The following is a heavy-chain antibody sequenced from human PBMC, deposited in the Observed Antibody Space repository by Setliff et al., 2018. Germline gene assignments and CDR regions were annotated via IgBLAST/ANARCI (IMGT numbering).Heavy chain of an antibody. J-gene: IGHJ6*03. V-gene: IGHV3-20*04. CDR1: GFTFNDYG. D-gene: IGHD3-16*01. CDR3: VKWDSKYVSGSHYMDV. CDR2: IDWNGGRI. Sequence: GGSLRLSCAASGFTFNDYGLTWLRRVPGKGLEWVSGIDWNGGRIGYADSVKGRFTISRDNSKNTLYLQMSSLRAEDTAVYYCVKWDSKYVSGSHYMDVWGKGTTVTVSS.